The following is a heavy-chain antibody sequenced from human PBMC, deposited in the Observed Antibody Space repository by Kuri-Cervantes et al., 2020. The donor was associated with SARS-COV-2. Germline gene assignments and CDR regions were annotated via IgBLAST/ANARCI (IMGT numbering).Heavy chain of an antibody. Sequence: SETLSPTCTVSGGSLGSGDYYWTWIRQPPGKGLEWIGSIYHSGSNYYNPSLKSRVTISVDTSKNQFSLKLSSVTAADTAVYYCARVGLGNYYYYHLDVWGKGTMVTVSS. D-gene: IGHD3/OR15-3a*01. CDR1: GGSLGSGDYY. V-gene: IGHV4-39*07. J-gene: IGHJ6*03. CDR3: ARVGLGNYYYYHLDV. CDR2: IYHSGSN.